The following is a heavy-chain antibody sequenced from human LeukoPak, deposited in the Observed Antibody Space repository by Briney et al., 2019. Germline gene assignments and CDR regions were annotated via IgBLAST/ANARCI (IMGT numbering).Heavy chain of an antibody. J-gene: IGHJ3*02. CDR3: ASFYVWGTRKDAFDI. CDR1: GGSISSGDYY. Sequence: SETLSLTCTVSGGSISSGDYYWSWIRQPPGKGLEWIGYIYYSGSTYYNPSLKSRVTISVDTSKNQFSLKLSSVTAADTAVYYCASFYVWGTRKDAFDIWGQGTMVTVSS. D-gene: IGHD3-16*01. CDR2: IYYSGST. V-gene: IGHV4-30-4*01.